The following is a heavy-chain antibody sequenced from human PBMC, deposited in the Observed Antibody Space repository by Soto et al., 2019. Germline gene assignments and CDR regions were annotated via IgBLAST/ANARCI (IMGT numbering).Heavy chain of an antibody. CDR2: INHSGST. J-gene: IGHJ6*02. CDR3: ARGRGSGITGITVVGYYYGMDV. V-gene: IGHV4-34*01. Sequence: SETLSLTCAVYGGSFSGYYWSWIRQPPGKGLEWIGEINHSGSTNYNLSLKSRVTISVDTSKNQFSLKLSSVTAADTAVYYCARGRGSGITGITVVGYYYGMDVWGQGTTVTVS. D-gene: IGHD1-20*01. CDR1: GGSFSGYY.